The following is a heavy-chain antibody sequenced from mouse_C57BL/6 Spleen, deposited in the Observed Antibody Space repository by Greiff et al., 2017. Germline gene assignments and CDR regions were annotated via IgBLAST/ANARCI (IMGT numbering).Heavy chain of an antibody. CDR3: ARRVTPQGYYAMDY. CDR1: GYSFTDYN. V-gene: IGHV1-39*01. D-gene: IGHD2-2*01. CDR2: INPNYGTT. Sequence: QLQESGPELVKPGASVKISCKASGYSFTDYNMNWVKQSNGKSLEWIGVINPNYGTTSYNQKFKGKATLTVDQSSSTAYMQLNSLTSEDSAVYYCARRVTPQGYYAMDYWGQGTSVTVSS. J-gene: IGHJ4*01.